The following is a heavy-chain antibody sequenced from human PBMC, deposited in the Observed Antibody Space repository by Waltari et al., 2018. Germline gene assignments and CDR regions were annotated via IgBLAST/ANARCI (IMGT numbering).Heavy chain of an antibody. D-gene: IGHD1-26*01. V-gene: IGHV1-69-2*01. CDR1: GYTFPDYY. CDR3: ARGPVGAAIWFDL. CDR2: FDPDDEST. J-gene: IGHJ5*02. Sequence: EVQLVQSWAEVTMPGATVKVSCTASGYTFPDYYIHWLQQAPGKGPEWMGRFDPDDESTMIAPRFQGRITITADTSTDTGHMELTSLRSEDTAVYYCARGPVGAAIWFDLWGQGSLVTVSS.